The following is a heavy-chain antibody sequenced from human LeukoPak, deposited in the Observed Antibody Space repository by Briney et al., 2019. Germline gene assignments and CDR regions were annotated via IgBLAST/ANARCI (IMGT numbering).Heavy chain of an antibody. J-gene: IGHJ3*02. Sequence: GGSLRLSCAASGITLSDFWFSWVRQAPGKGLEWVSVIYSGGSTYYADSVKGRFTISRDNSKNTLYLQMNSLRAEDTAVYYCAVGLGAFDIWGQGTMVTVSS. V-gene: IGHV3-53*01. CDR3: AVGLGAFDI. CDR2: IYSGGST. CDR1: GITLSDFW. D-gene: IGHD3-10*01.